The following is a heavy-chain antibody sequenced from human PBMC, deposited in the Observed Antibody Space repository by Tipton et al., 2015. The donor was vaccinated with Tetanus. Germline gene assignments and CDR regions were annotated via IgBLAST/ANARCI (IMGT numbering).Heavy chain of an antibody. V-gene: IGHV4-59*01. D-gene: IGHD1-26*01. CDR3: ARHGGELMLYYFDY. Sequence: TLSLTCTVSGDSISSYYWSWIRQPPGRGLEWIGHIYFTGNTQYSLSLKSRVTMSVATSKIQFSLKLSSVTAADTAVYYCARHGGELMLYYFDYWGQGTLVTVSS. CDR1: GDSISSYY. J-gene: IGHJ4*02. CDR2: IYFTGNT.